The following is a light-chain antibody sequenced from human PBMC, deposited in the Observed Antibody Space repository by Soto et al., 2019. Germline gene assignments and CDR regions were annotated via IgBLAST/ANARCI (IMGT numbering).Light chain of an antibody. CDR3: HQYNSY. CDR1: ESIATW. J-gene: IGKJ2*01. V-gene: IGKV1-5*01. Sequence: DVHMTQSPSTLSASVGDRVTITCRASESIATWLAWYQQKPGKAPKLLIYDASRLESGVPSRFSGSGSGREFTLTISGLQPDDFATYYCHQYNSYFGQGTKVDIK. CDR2: DAS.